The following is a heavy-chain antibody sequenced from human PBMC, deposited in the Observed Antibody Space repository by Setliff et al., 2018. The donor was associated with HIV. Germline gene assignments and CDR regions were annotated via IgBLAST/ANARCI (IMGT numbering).Heavy chain of an antibody. Sequence: PSETLSLTCTVSGGSIRTGDYYWNWIRQRPGKGLEWIGYISSSGNTYSNPSLKNRLIISMGTSKNQFSLKLTAVTAADTAVYYCARLKPPYCSSRSCYWGAFDIWGQGAMVTVS. CDR1: GGSIRTGDYY. D-gene: IGHD2-2*01. CDR2: ISSSGNT. V-gene: IGHV4-31*03. J-gene: IGHJ3*02. CDR3: ARLKPPYCSSRSCYWGAFDI.